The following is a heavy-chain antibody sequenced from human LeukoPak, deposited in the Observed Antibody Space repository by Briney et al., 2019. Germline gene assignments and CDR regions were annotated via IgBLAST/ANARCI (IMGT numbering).Heavy chain of an antibody. D-gene: IGHD3-10*01. CDR1: GFTFSRYS. CDR3: ARDLWFGEFDLFDY. CDR2: ISSSSSYI. J-gene: IGHJ4*02. Sequence: GGSLRLSCAASGFTFSRYSMNWVRQAPGKGLEWVSSISSSSSYIYYADSVKGRFTISRDNAKNSLYLQMNSLRAEDTAVYYCARDLWFGEFDLFDYWGQGTLVTVSS. V-gene: IGHV3-21*01.